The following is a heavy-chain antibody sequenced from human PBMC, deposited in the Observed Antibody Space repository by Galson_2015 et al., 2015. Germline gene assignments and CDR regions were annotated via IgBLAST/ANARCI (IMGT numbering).Heavy chain of an antibody. V-gene: IGHV3-11*01. CDR3: ARDFMAIAAAGTVDY. Sequence: SLRLSCAASGFTFSDYYMSWIRQAPGKGLEWVSYISSSGSTIYYADSVKGRFTISRDNAKNSLYLQMNSLRAEDTAVYYCARDFMAIAAAGTVDYWGQGTLVTVSS. J-gene: IGHJ4*02. D-gene: IGHD6-13*01. CDR2: ISSSGSTI. CDR1: GFTFSDYY.